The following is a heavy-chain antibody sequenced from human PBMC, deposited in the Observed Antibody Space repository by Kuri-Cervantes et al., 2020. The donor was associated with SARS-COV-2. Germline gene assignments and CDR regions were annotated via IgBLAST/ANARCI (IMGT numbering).Heavy chain of an antibody. D-gene: IGHD1-26*01. J-gene: IGHJ4*02. CDR1: GGSITNSY. CDR2: THYNGNT. CDR3: GRDLGSSSDY. V-gene: IGHV4-59*01. Sequence: GSLRLSCTVSGGSITNSYWNWIRQPPGKGLEWIGYTHYNGNTNYNPSLKSRITMSVDTSKNQISLELTSVTAADTAVYYCGRDLGSSSDYWGQGTLVTVSS.